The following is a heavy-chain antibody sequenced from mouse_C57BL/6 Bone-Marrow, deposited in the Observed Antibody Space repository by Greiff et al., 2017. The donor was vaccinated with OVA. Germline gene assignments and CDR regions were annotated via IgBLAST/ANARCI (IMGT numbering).Heavy chain of an antibody. D-gene: IGHD4-1*01. J-gene: IGHJ2*01. CDR3: ARGLGRSY. CDR2: INPYNGGT. CDR1: GYTFTDYY. Sequence: VQLKESGPVLVKPGASVKMSCKASGYTFTDYYMNWVKQSHGKSLEWIGVINPYNGGTSYNQKFKGKATLTVDKSSSTAYMELNSLTSEDSAVYYCARGLGRSYWGQGTTLTVSS. V-gene: IGHV1-19*01.